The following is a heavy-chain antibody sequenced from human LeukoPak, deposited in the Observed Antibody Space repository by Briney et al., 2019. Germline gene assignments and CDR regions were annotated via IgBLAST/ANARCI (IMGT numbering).Heavy chain of an antibody. CDR3: ASRHSKQLPYYYYMDI. CDR1: GDSISSGSYY. Sequence: SQTLSLTCTVSGDSISSGSYYWSWIRQPAGKGLEWIGRIYTNGDTNYNPSLKSRVTISMDTSKNQFSLKLTSATAADTAVYYCASRHSKQLPYYYYMDIWGKGTTVTVSS. D-gene: IGHD6-13*01. V-gene: IGHV4-61*02. J-gene: IGHJ6*03. CDR2: IYTNGDT.